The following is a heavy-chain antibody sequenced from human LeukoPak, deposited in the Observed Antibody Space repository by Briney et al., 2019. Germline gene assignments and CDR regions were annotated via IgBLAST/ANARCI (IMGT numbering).Heavy chain of an antibody. CDR2: TYQRSKWYN. V-gene: IGHV6-1*01. CDR3: ARSPSPYSSGWYFDY. J-gene: IGHJ4*02. Sequence: SQTLSLTCAISGDSVSINSAAWDWIRQSPSRGLEWLGRTYQRSKWYNDYAVSVKSRITINPDISKNQFSLQLNSVTPEDTAVYYCARSPSPYSSGWYFDYWGQGALVTVSS. D-gene: IGHD6-19*01. CDR1: GDSVSINSAA.